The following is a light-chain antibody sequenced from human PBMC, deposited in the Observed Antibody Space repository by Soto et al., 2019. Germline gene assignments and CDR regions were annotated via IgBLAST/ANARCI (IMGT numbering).Light chain of an antibody. J-gene: IGKJ1*01. CDR3: QQYNNWPQWT. CDR1: QSVSSN. CDR2: DAS. V-gene: IGKV3-15*01. Sequence: EIVMTQSPATLSVSPGERATLSCRASQSVSSNLAWYQQKPGQAPRLLIYDASTRATGIQARFSGSGSGTEFTLTISRLQSEYFAVYYCQQYNNWPQWTFGQGTKVEIK.